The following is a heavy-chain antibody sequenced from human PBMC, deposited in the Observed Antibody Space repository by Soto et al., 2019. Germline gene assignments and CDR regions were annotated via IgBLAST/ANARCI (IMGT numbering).Heavy chain of an antibody. CDR2: ISYGGSNK. CDR1: GFTFSNYA. V-gene: IGHV3-30*04. Sequence: GGSLRLSCAASGFTFSNYAMHWVRQAPGKGLEWVAVISYGGSNKYYPDSVKGRFTISRDNSKNTVFLQMNSLRGEDTAVYYCARGDWFDPWGQGTLVTVSS. J-gene: IGHJ5*02. CDR3: ARGDWFDP.